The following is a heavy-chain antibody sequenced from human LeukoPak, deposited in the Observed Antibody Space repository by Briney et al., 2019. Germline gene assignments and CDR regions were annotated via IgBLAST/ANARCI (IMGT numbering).Heavy chain of an antibody. CDR3: AKEYTSRWSYWHFDL. J-gene: IGHJ2*01. CDR2: TSYNGKAK. V-gene: IGHV3-30*18. CDR1: GFTFSNYG. D-gene: IGHD6-13*01. Sequence: HPGGSLRLSCVASGFTFSNYGMHWVRQAPGKGLEWVAVTSYNGKAKIYADSVKGRFTISRDNSKDTLYLQMDSLRAEDTALYYCAKEYTSRWSYWHFDLWGRGTLVTVSS.